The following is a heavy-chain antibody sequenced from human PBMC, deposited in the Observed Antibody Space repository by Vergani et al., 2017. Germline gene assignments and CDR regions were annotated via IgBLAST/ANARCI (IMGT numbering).Heavy chain of an antibody. Sequence: QLQLQESGPGLVKPSETLSLTCTVSGGSISSSSYYWGWLRQPPGKGLEWIGSIYYSGSTYYNPSLKSRVTISVDTSKNQFSLKLSSVTAADTAVYYCARAGYSSGWPRFDYWGQGTLVTVSS. CDR1: GGSISSSSYY. V-gene: IGHV4-39*01. J-gene: IGHJ4*02. D-gene: IGHD6-19*01. CDR3: ARAGYSSGWPRFDY. CDR2: IYYSGST.